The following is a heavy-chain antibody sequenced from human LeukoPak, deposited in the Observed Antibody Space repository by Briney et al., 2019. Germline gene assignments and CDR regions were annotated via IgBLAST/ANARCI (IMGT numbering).Heavy chain of an antibody. V-gene: IGHV4-39*01. Sequence: PSETLSLTCTVSGGSISSSSYYWGWIRQPPGKGLERIGSIYYSGSTYYNPSLKSRVAISVDTSKNQFSLKLSSVTAADTAVHYCARQGKDSSGYLFFDYWGQGTLVTVSS. CDR1: GGSISSSSYY. J-gene: IGHJ4*02. CDR3: ARQGKDSSGYLFFDY. CDR2: IYYSGST. D-gene: IGHD3-22*01.